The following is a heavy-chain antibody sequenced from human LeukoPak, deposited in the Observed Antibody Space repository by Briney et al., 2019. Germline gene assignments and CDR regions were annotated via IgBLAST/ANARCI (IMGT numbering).Heavy chain of an antibody. V-gene: IGHV3-21*01. Sequence: NSGGSLRLSCAASGFTFSTYSMNWVRQAPGKGLEWVSSISGSSIYIYYADSVKGRFTISRDNAKNSLYLQMNSLRAEDTAAYYCARDPHYYDSSGYYYDYWGQGTLVTVSS. J-gene: IGHJ4*02. D-gene: IGHD3-22*01. CDR2: ISGSSIYI. CDR3: ARDPHYYDSSGYYYDY. CDR1: GFTFSTYS.